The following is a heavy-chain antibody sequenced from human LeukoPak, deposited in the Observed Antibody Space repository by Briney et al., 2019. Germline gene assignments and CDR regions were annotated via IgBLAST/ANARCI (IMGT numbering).Heavy chain of an antibody. J-gene: IGHJ6*02. D-gene: IGHD6-13*01. CDR2: IKQDGSEK. Sequence: PGGSLRLSCAASGFTFSSYWMSWVRQAPGKGLEWVANIKQDGSEKYYVDSVKGRFTISRDNAKNSLYLQMNSLRAEDTAVYYCARDRVSSWYGGQYYYYYGMDVWGQGTTVTVSS. V-gene: IGHV3-7*01. CDR1: GFTFSSYW. CDR3: ARDRVSSWYGGQYYYYYGMDV.